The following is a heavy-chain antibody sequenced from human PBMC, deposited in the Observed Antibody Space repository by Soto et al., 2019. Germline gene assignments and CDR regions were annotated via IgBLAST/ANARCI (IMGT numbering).Heavy chain of an antibody. V-gene: IGHV3-30*18. CDR3: AKDSRVTAAGSGGWFDP. CDR2: ISFDGRSQ. D-gene: IGHD6-19*01. J-gene: IGHJ5*02. CDR1: GFEFNTYG. Sequence: QVQLVESGGGVVQPGRSLRLSCAASGFEFNTYGLHWVRQAPGKGLEWVAAISFDGRSQYYADSVKGRFTISRDKSNSTLYLQMNSLGAEDTATYFCAKDSRVTAAGSGGWFDPWGPGTQVIVSS.